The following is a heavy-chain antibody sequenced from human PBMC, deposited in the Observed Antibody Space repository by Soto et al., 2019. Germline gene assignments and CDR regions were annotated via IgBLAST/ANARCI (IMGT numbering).Heavy chain of an antibody. Sequence: GGSLRLSCAASGFTFSTYSMHWVRQAPGKGLEWVAVISHDGSKKYYADSVKGRFTISRDNSKSTLYLQMSSLRPDDTAVYYCARGRIFYYDTTGLFDPWGQGALVTVS. CDR1: GFTFSTYS. D-gene: IGHD3-22*01. CDR3: ARGRIFYYDTTGLFDP. V-gene: IGHV3-30-3*01. J-gene: IGHJ5*02. CDR2: ISHDGSKK.